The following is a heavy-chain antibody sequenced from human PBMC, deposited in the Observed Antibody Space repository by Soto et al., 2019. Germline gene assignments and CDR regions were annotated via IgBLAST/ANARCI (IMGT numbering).Heavy chain of an antibody. CDR3: ARAASYYSLWSGYYPSRNGMDV. J-gene: IGHJ6*02. V-gene: IGHV3-33*01. Sequence: QVQVVESGGGVVQPGRSLRLSCAASGFTFSSFGMHWVRQAPGKGLEWVSLIWYDGSKKSYGDSVKGRFTISRDNSWNTVYLQTNSLRADDTAVYYWARAASYYSLWSGYYPSRNGMDVWGQGTTVTVSS. CDR2: IWYDGSKK. CDR1: GFTFSSFG. D-gene: IGHD3-3*01.